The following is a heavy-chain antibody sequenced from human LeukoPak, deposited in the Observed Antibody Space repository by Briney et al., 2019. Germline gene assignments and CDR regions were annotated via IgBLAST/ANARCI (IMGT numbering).Heavy chain of an antibody. J-gene: IGHJ6*02. CDR2: NIPILGIA. D-gene: IGHD4-17*01. CDR1: GGTFSSYA. CDR3: ARAGDYGDSGDYYYGMDV. Sequence: GASVKVSCKASGGTFSSYAISWVRQAPGQGLEWMGRNIPILGIANYAQKFQGRVTITADKSTSTAYMELSSLRSEDTAVYYCARAGDYGDSGDYYYGMDVWGQGTTVTVSS. V-gene: IGHV1-69*04.